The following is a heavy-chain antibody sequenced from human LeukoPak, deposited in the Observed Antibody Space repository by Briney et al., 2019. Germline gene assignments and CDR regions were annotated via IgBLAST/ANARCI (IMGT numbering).Heavy chain of an antibody. D-gene: IGHD3-9*01. CDR1: GGSIRSHY. CDR2: IYYSGST. Sequence: PSETLPLTCTVSGGSIRSHYWSWIRQSPGKGLEWIGYIYYSGSTNYNPPLKSRVTISVDTSKNQFSLKLSSVTAADTAVYYCARADKERNYDILTGYYNVIPYYFDYWGQGTLVTVSS. CDR3: ARADKERNYDILTGYYNVIPYYFDY. J-gene: IGHJ4*02. V-gene: IGHV4-59*11.